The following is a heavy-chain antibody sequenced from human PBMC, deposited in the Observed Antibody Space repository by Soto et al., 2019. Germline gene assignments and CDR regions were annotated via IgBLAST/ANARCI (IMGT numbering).Heavy chain of an antibody. CDR2: IYYSGST. CDR1: GGSISSGGYY. CDR3: ARESKYCSSTSCYRNFFAFDI. D-gene: IGHD2-2*02. V-gene: IGHV4-31*03. J-gene: IGHJ3*02. Sequence: PSETLSLTCTVSGGSISSGGYYWSWIRQHPGKGLEWIGYIYYSGSTYYNPSLKSRVTISVDTSKNQFSLKLSSVTAADTAVYYCARESKYCSSTSCYRNFFAFDIWGQGTMVTVSS.